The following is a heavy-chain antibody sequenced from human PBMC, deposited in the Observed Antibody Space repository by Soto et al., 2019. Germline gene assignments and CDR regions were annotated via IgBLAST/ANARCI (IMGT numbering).Heavy chain of an antibody. Sequence: GGSLRLSCAASGFTFSNYGMHWVRQAPGKGLEWVAVIWYDGTNKYYADSVKGRFTISRDNSKNTLYLQMNSLRAEDTAVYYCGFGDTYFDTWGQRAVLTISS. CDR2: IWYDGTNK. V-gene: IGHV3-33*01. D-gene: IGHD4-17*01. J-gene: IGHJ4*02. CDR3: GFGDTYFDT. CDR1: GFTFSNYG.